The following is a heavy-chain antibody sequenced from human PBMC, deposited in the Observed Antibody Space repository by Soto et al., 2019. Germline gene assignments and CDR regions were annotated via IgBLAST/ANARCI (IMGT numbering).Heavy chain of an antibody. Sequence: GESLKISCNDSGYSFTTYWIGWVRQMPGKGLEWMGIIHPSDSDTRYSPSFQGQVTISADKSISTAFLQWNSLKASDTAMYYRAKWGIIQYYFDFWGQGTLVTVYS. V-gene: IGHV5-51*01. CDR2: IHPSDSDT. J-gene: IGHJ4*02. CDR1: GYSFTTYW. D-gene: IGHD3-16*01. CDR3: AKWGIIQYYFDF.